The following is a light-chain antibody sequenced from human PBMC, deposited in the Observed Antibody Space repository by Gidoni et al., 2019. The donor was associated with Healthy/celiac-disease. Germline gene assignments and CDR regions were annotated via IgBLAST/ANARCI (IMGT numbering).Light chain of an antibody. CDR2: EVS. CDR1: SSDVGGYNY. Sequence: QSALTQPAPVSGSPGQSITISCTGTSSDVGGYNYVSWYQQHPGKAPKLMIYEVSNRPSGVPVRFSGSKSGNTASLTISGLQAEDEADYYCSSYTSSSTVVFGGGTKLTVL. V-gene: IGLV2-14*01. CDR3: SSYTSSSTVV. J-gene: IGLJ2*01.